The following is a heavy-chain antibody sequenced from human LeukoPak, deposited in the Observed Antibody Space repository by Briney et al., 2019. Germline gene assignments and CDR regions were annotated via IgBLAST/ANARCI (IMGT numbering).Heavy chain of an antibody. V-gene: IGHV1-2*02. CDR3: ARDISYCSSTSCYRAY. CDR2: INPNSGGT. J-gene: IGHJ4*02. CDR1: GYTFTGYY. Sequence: ASVKVSCKASGYTFTGYYMHWVRQAPGQGLEWMGWINPNSGGTNYAQKFQGRVTMTRDTSISTAYMELSRLRSDDTAVYYCARDISYCSSTSCYRAYWGQGTLVTVSS. D-gene: IGHD2-2*01.